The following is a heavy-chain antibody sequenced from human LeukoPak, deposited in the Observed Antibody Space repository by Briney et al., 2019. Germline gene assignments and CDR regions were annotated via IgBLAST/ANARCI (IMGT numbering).Heavy chain of an antibody. Sequence: GGSLRLSCVASEFTFSTYAMXXXRQAPGXXXXXXXXXXGGITYYADSVKGRXXISRDSSKNMLYLQMNSLSAEDSAVYYCAKGDCTISSCSSFYGVDVWGQGTTVSVSS. CDR1: EFTFSTYA. CDR2: XXGGIT. D-gene: IGHD6-13*01. CDR3: AKGDCTISSCSSFYGVDV. V-gene: IGHV3-23*01. J-gene: IGHJ6*02.